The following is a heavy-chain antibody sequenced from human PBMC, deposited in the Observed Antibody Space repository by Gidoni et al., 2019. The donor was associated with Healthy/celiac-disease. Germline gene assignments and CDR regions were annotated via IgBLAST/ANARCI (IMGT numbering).Heavy chain of an antibody. V-gene: IGHV4-34*01. CDR2: INHSGST. J-gene: IGHJ4*02. Sequence: QVQLQQWGAGLLKPSETLSPTCAVYGGSFSGYYWSWIRQPLGKGLEWIGEINHSGSTNYNPSIKSRVTISVDTSKNQVSLKLSSVTAADTAVYYCARGAPPGVYCSSTSCYNRYFDYWGQGTLVTVSS. D-gene: IGHD2-2*02. CDR1: GGSFSGYY. CDR3: ARGAPPGVYCSSTSCYNRYFDY.